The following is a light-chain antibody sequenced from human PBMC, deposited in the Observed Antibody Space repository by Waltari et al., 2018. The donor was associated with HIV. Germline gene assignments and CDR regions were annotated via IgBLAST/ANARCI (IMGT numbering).Light chain of an antibody. CDR2: EVS. Sequence: QSALTQPASVSVSPGPSITISCTGTISDIGSYNLVSWYQQYPGRAPKLIIYEVSKRPSGVSDRFSGSQSGNRASLTVAGLRVEDEADYYCCSYAGGRVFVLFGGGTRLTV. CDR1: ISDIGSYNL. V-gene: IGLV2-23*02. J-gene: IGLJ2*01. CDR3: CSYAGGRVFVL.